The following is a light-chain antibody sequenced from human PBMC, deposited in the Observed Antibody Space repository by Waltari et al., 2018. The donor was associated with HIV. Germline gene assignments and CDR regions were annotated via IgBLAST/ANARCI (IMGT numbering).Light chain of an antibody. Sequence: DIQMTQSPSSLSASVGDRVTITCRASQSVSRYLNWYQQKQGSAPKLLIYASSSLQRGVPSKFRGSGSGTDFTLTITSLQPEDFATYYCQQSYSAPITFGQGTRL. CDR2: ASS. V-gene: IGKV1-39*01. J-gene: IGKJ5*01. CDR1: QSVSRY. CDR3: QQSYSAPIT.